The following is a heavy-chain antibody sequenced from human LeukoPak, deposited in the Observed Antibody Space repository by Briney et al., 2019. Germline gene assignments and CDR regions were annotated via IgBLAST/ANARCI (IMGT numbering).Heavy chain of an antibody. D-gene: IGHD4-17*01. Sequence: PSETLSLTCAVYGASFSGYYWSWIRQPPGKGLEWIGEINHSGSTNYNPSLKSRVTISVDTSKNQFSLKLSSVTAADTAVYYCARLGDYGDYYFDYWGQGTLVTVSS. V-gene: IGHV4-34*01. CDR1: GASFSGYY. J-gene: IGHJ4*02. CDR3: ARLGDYGDYYFDY. CDR2: INHSGST.